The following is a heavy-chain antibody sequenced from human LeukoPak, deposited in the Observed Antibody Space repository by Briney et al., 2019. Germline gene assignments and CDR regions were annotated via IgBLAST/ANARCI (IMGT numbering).Heavy chain of an antibody. CDR3: ARRIPVTGKFDY. Sequence: SETLSLTCTVSGGSISSYYWSWIRQPPGRGLEWIAYIYYSGSTNYNPSLRSRVTISLDTSKNQFSLKLSSVTAADTAVYYCARRIPVTGKFDYWGQGTLVTVSS. CDR1: GGSISSYY. J-gene: IGHJ4*02. CDR2: IYYSGST. D-gene: IGHD6-19*01. V-gene: IGHV4-59*08.